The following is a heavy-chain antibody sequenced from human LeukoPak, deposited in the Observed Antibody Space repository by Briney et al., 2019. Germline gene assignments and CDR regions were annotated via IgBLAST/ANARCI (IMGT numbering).Heavy chain of an antibody. CDR2: ISGSGGST. J-gene: IGHJ4*02. V-gene: IGHV3-23*01. Sequence: GGSLRLSYAASGFTFSSYAMSWVRQAPGKGLEWVSVISGSGGSTYYADSVKGRFTVSRDNSKNTLYLQMNSLRAEDTAVYYCAKRRYDFWSGYKDLAYWGQGTLVTVSS. CDR3: AKRRYDFWSGYKDLAY. CDR1: GFTFSSYA. D-gene: IGHD3-3*01.